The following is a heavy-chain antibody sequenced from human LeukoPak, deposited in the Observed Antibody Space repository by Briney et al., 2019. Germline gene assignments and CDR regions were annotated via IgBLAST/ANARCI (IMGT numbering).Heavy chain of an antibody. CDR3: ARMTRFIAAAGTDDY. CDR1: GGSFSGYY. J-gene: IGHJ4*02. D-gene: IGHD6-13*01. V-gene: IGHV4-34*01. Sequence: SETLSLTCAVYGGSFSGYYWSWLRQPPGKGLEWIGEINHSGSTNYNPSLKSRVTISVDTSKNQFSLKLSSVTAADTAVYYCARMTRFIAAAGTDDYWGQGTLVTVSS. CDR2: INHSGST.